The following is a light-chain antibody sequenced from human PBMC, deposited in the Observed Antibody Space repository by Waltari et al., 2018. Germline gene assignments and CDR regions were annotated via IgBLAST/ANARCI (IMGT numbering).Light chain of an antibody. CDR3: QSWDSTTVV. CDR2: QDT. J-gene: IGLJ2*01. CDR1: KLGDKY. Sequence: SYELTQSPSVSVSPGQTATITCSGDKLGDKYVCWYQQKPGQSPVMVIYQDTKRPSGIHDLFAGSNSGNTATLTISGTQALDEADYYCQSWDSTTVVFGGGTKLTVL. V-gene: IGLV3-1*01.